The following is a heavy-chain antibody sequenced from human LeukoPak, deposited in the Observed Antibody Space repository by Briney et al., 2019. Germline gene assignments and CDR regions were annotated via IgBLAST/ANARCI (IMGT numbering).Heavy chain of an antibody. Sequence: SDTLSLTCTVSGFSISSSNWWGWIRQPPGKGLEWIGEINHSGSTNYNPSLKSRVTISVDTSKNQFSLKLSSVTAADTAVYYCARGVEGHDSSSWYSWFDPWGQGTLVTVSS. D-gene: IGHD6-13*01. V-gene: IGHV4-28*03. CDR2: INHSGST. J-gene: IGHJ5*02. CDR1: GFSISSSNW. CDR3: ARGVEGHDSSSWYSWFDP.